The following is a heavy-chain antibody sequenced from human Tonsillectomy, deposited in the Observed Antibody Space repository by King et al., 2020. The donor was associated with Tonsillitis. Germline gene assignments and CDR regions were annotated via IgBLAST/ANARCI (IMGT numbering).Heavy chain of an antibody. CDR2: IYYSGST. J-gene: IGHJ4*02. Sequence: VQLQESGPGLVKPSETLSLTCTVSGGSISSYYWSWIRPPPGKGLEWIGYIYYSGSTNYNPSLKSRVTISVDTSKNQFSLKLSSVTAADTAVYYCARLPIVGATTSFDYWGQGTLVTVSS. D-gene: IGHD1-26*01. CDR3: ARLPIVGATTSFDY. CDR1: GGSISSYY. V-gene: IGHV4-59*08.